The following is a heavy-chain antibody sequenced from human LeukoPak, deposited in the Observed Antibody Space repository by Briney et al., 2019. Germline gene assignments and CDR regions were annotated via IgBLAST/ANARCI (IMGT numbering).Heavy chain of an antibody. CDR3: ATVALEAVAGPFDL. V-gene: IGHV4-34*01. CDR1: GGSFSGYY. D-gene: IGHD6-19*01. J-gene: IGHJ2*01. Sequence: SETLSLTCAVYGGSFSGYYWSWIRQPPGKGLEWIGEINHSGSTNYNPSLKSRVTISVDTSKNQFSLKLSSVTAADTAVYYCATVALEAVAGPFDLWGRGTLVTVSS. CDR2: INHSGST.